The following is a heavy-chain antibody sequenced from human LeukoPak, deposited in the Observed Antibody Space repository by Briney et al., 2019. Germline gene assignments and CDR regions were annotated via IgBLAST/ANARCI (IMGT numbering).Heavy chain of an antibody. J-gene: IGHJ4*02. CDR2: ISYDGSNK. V-gene: IGHV3-30*18. CDR3: AKDRSGMGYYFDF. D-gene: IGHD1-26*01. Sequence: GGSLRLSCAVSGFTFNTYGIHWVRQTPGKGLEWVALISYDGSNKYYADSVKGRFTISRDNSKNTLYLQMDSLRAEDTAVYYCAKDRSGMGYYFDFWGQGTLVTVSS. CDR1: GFTFNTYG.